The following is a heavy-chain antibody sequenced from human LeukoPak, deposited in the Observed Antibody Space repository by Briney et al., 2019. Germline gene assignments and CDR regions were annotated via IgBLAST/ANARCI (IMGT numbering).Heavy chain of an antibody. J-gene: IGHJ4*02. CDR3: ARAGGSWFPTIDY. CDR1: GGSMRNYY. V-gene: IGHV4-59*01. Sequence: SETLSLTCTVSGGSMRNYYWSWIRQPPGKGLEWIGYIYYSGSTNYNPSLKSRVTISVDTSKNQFSLKLSSVTAADTAVYYCARAGGSWFPTIDYWGQGTLVTVSS. CDR2: IYYSGST. D-gene: IGHD6-13*01.